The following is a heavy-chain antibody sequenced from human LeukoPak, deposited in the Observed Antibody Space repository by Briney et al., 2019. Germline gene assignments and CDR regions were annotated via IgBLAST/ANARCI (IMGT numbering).Heavy chain of an antibody. J-gene: IGHJ5*02. V-gene: IGHV1-2*02. Sequence: GASVKVSCKASGYTFTGYYMHWVRQAPGQGLEWMGWINPNTGGTNYAQKFQGRVTMTRDTSISTAYMELSRLRSDDTAVYYCARDPLNTAMANWFDPWGQGTLVTVSS. D-gene: IGHD5-18*01. CDR1: GYTFTGYY. CDR2: INPNTGGT. CDR3: ARDPLNTAMANWFDP.